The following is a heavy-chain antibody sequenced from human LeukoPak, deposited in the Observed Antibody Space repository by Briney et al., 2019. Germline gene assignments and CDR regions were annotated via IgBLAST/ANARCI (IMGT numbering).Heavy chain of an antibody. CDR2: ISGSGGGT. CDR3: AKDPLFYGSGSYGSWFDP. CDR1: GFTFSSYA. Sequence: TGGSLRLSCAASGFTFSSYAMSWVRQAPGKGLEWVSAISGSGGGTYYAGSVKGRFTISRDNSKNTLYLQMNSLRAEDTAVYYCAKDPLFYGSGSYGSWFDPWGQGTLVTVSS. D-gene: IGHD3-10*01. V-gene: IGHV3-23*01. J-gene: IGHJ5*02.